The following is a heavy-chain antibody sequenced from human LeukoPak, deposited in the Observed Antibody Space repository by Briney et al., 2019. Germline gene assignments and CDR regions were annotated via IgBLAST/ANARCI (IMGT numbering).Heavy chain of an antibody. CDR1: GFPFSSRV. Sequence: RTGGSLRLSCAASGFPFSSRVMSWVRQAPRKGLEWIAYINHNGEAIYYPEFVKGRFIISRDNAENTLLPQMNDLRDEDTAVYYCARDYDWALDFWGQGTRVTVSS. V-gene: IGHV3-48*02. CDR3: ARDYDWALDF. J-gene: IGHJ4*02. CDR2: INHNGEAI. D-gene: IGHD3-9*01.